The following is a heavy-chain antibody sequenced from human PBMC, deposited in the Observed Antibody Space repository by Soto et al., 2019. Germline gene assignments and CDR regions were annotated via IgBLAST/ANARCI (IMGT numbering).Heavy chain of an antibody. J-gene: IGHJ4*02. CDR3: ARAIGDSSGYPLYDY. Sequence: QLQLQESGSGLVKPSQTLSLTCAVSGGSISSGGYSWSWIRQPPGKGLEWIGYIYHSGSTYYNPSLKSRVTISVDRSKNQFSLKLSSVTAADTAVYYCARAIGDSSGYPLYDYWGQGTLVTVSS. V-gene: IGHV4-30-2*01. CDR2: IYHSGST. CDR1: GGSISSGGYS. D-gene: IGHD3-22*01.